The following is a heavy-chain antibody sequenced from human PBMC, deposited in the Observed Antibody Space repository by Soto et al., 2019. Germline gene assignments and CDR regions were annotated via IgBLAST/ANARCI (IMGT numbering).Heavy chain of an antibody. CDR2: IIPILSIA. J-gene: IGHJ4*02. Sequence: EASVKVSCKASGGTFSSYTISWVRQAPGQGLEWMGRIIPILSIANYAQKFQGRVTITADKSTSTAYMELSSLRSEDTAVYYCARDQAGTNDYWGQGTLVTVSS. V-gene: IGHV1-69*04. D-gene: IGHD6-13*01. CDR1: GGTFSSYT. CDR3: ARDQAGTNDY.